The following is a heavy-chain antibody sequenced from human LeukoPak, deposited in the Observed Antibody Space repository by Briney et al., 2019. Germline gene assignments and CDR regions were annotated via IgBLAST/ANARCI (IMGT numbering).Heavy chain of an antibody. CDR2: IIPIFGTA. CDR3: ASNGGYVGYYFDY. CDR1: GGTFSSYA. J-gene: IGHJ4*02. Sequence: ASVKVSCKASGGTFSSYAISWVRQAPGQGLEWMGGIIPIFGTANYAQKFQGRVTITADGSTSTAYVELSSLRSEDTAVYYCASNGGYVGYYFDYWGQGTLVTVSS. D-gene: IGHD5-12*01. V-gene: IGHV1-69*13.